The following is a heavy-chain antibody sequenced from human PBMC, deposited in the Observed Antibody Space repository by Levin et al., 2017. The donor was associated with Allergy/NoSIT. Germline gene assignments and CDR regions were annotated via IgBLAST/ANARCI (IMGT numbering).Heavy chain of an antibody. J-gene: IGHJ5*02. CDR3: ARTLATMVRGVILNWFDP. CDR1: GGSISSSSYY. V-gene: IGHV4-39*01. D-gene: IGHD3-10*01. CDR2: IYYSGST. Sequence: SETLSLTCTVSGGSISSSSYYWGWIRQPPGKGLEWIGSIYYSGSTYYNPSLKSRVTISVDTSKNQFSLKLSSVTAADTAVYYCARTLATMVRGVILNWFDPWGQGTLVTVSS.